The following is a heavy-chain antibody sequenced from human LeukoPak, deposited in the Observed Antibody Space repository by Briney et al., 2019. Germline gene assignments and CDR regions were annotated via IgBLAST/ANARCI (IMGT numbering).Heavy chain of an antibody. Sequence: SETLSLTCTVSSGSISSSSYYWGWIRQPRGKGLEWIGSIYYSGSTYYNPSLKSRVTISVDTSKNQFSLKLSSVTAADTAVYYCALGGMVRGGAFDYWGQGTLVTVSS. CDR3: ALGGMVRGGAFDY. CDR1: SGSISSSSYY. CDR2: IYYSGST. V-gene: IGHV4-39*01. J-gene: IGHJ4*02. D-gene: IGHD3-10*01.